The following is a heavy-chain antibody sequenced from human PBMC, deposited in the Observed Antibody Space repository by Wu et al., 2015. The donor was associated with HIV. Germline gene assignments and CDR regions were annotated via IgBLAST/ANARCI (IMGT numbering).Heavy chain of an antibody. D-gene: IGHD3-22*01. CDR2: IIPRLGTT. V-gene: IGHV1-69*12. CDR1: GGAFKNYA. J-gene: IGHJ4*02. Sequence: VHLVQSGAEVKKPGSSVKISCKASGGAFKNYAVSWVRQAPGQGLEWMGGIIPRLGTTNYAQILQGRVTITADEFTTTSYMELTNLRSDDTAVYYCARDMTYYYDNSGYYRLDYWGQGTLVIVSS. CDR3: ARDMTYYYDNSGYYRLDY.